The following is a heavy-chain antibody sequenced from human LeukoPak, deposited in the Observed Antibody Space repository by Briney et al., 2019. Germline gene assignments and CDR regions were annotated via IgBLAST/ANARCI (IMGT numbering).Heavy chain of an antibody. V-gene: IGHV3-64D*06. D-gene: IGHD2-2*01. CDR3: VKDAFLGYCSSTSCGPFDY. CDR1: GFTFNSYA. Sequence: GGSLRLSCSASGFTFNSYAMHWVRQAPGKGLEYVSAISSNGGSTCYADSVKGRFTISRDNSKNTLYLQMGSLRAEDTAVYYCVKDAFLGYCSSTSCGPFDYWGQGTLVTVSS. CDR2: ISSNGGST. J-gene: IGHJ4*02.